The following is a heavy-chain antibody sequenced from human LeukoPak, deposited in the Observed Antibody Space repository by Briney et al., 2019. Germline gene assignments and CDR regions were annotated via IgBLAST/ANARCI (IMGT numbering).Heavy chain of an antibody. CDR1: GFTFDDNA. V-gene: IGHV3-43*02. J-gene: IGHJ6*02. Sequence: GGSLRLSCAASGFTFDDNAIHWVRQAPGKGPEWVSLISGDGVIKYYADSVKGRFTISRDNSKNSLYLQMNSLRSDDTALYYCAKAYSSSYVGSLDVWGQGTTVSVAS. CDR2: ISGDGVIK. CDR3: AKAYSSSYVGSLDV. D-gene: IGHD6-6*01.